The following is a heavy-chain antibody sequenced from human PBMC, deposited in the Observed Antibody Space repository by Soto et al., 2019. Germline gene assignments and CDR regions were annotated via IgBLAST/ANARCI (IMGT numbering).Heavy chain of an antibody. V-gene: IGHV3-9*01. J-gene: IGHJ4*02. CDR2: ISWNSNII. CDR3: AKGGPDGFCSGGRCYFDY. CDR1: GFTFDDYA. Sequence: DVQLVESGGGLVQPGRSLRLSCAASGFTFDDYAMHWVRRVPGKGLEWVSSISWNSNIIGYAYSVKGLFTISRDNAKNSLYLQMNSLRPEDTALYYCAKGGPDGFCSGGRCYFDYWGQGTLVTVSS. D-gene: IGHD2-15*01.